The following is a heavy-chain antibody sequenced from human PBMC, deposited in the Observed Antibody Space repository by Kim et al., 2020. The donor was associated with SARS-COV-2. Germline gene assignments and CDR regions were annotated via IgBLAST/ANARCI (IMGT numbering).Heavy chain of an antibody. D-gene: IGHD6-19*01. Sequence: GGSLRLSCAASGFTFNNYGMSWVRQAPGKGLEFVSTISASSYTTNYADSVKGRFTISRDNSKNTLYLRMNSLRAEDTAVYYCAKKRHTSGWSFDSWGQGTLVTVSS. CDR3: AKKRHTSGWSFDS. CDR1: GFTFNNYG. V-gene: IGHV3-23*01. CDR2: ISASSYTT. J-gene: IGHJ4*02.